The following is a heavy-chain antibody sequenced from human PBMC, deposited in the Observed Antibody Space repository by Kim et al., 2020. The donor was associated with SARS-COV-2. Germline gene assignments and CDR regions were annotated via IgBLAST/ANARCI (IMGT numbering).Heavy chain of an antibody. CDR3: ARGIWGDPVAFDV. J-gene: IGHJ3*01. V-gene: IGHV3-74*03. Sequence: YADSVKGRFAISRDNAENTVYLQMDSLRVEDTALYFCARGIWGDPVAFDVWGQGTMVTVSS. D-gene: IGHD7-27*01.